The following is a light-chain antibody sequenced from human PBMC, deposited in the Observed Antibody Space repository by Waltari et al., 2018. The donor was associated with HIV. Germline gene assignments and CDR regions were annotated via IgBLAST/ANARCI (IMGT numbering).Light chain of an antibody. CDR3: QQYNSNFYT. CDR2: KAS. Sequence: DIQMTQSPSTLSQSVGDRVTITCRASQSISTWLAWYQQKPGKPPKLLIYKASTLDSGVPSRFSGGGSGTELTLTISSLQPDDFATYYCQQYNSNFYTFGQGTKLEIK. J-gene: IGKJ2*01. CDR1: QSISTW. V-gene: IGKV1-5*03.